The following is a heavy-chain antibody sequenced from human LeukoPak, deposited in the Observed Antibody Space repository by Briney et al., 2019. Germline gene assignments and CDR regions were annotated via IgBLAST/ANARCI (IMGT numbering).Heavy chain of an antibody. V-gene: IGHV4-38-2*01. Sequence: SETLSLTCAVSGHSISSGYYWGWVRQPPGKGLEWIGSIYHSGSTFYNPSLKSRVTISVDTSKNQFSLKLSSVTAADTAVYYCARRRIQLWPIEPNYFDYWGQGTLVTVSS. CDR2: IYHSGST. J-gene: IGHJ4*02. CDR3: ARRRIQLWPIEPNYFDY. D-gene: IGHD5-18*01. CDR1: GHSISSGYY.